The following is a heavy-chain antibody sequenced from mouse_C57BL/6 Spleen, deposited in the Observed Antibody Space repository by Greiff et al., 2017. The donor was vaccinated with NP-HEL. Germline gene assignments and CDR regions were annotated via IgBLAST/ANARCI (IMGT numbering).Heavy chain of an antibody. Sequence: DVKLVESEGGLVQPGSSMKLSCTASGFTFSDYYMAWVRQVPEKGLEWVANINYDGSSTYYLDSLKSRFIISRDNAKNILYLQMSSLKSEDTATYYCARDRTGTGNWYFDVWGTGTTVTVSS. D-gene: IGHD4-1*01. J-gene: IGHJ1*03. V-gene: IGHV5-16*01. CDR1: GFTFSDYY. CDR3: ARDRTGTGNWYFDV. CDR2: INYDGSST.